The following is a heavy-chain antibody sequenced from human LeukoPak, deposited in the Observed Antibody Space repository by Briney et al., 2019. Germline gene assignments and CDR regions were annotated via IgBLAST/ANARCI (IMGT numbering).Heavy chain of an antibody. Sequence: ASVTVSCKASGYTFTVYYMHWVRQAPGQGLKWMGWINPNSGGTNYAQKFQGWVTMTRDTSISTAYMELSRLRSDDTAVYYCARTEMATIHDAFDIWGQGTMVTVSS. CDR2: INPNSGGT. V-gene: IGHV1-2*04. D-gene: IGHD5-24*01. J-gene: IGHJ3*02. CDR1: GYTFTVYY. CDR3: ARTEMATIHDAFDI.